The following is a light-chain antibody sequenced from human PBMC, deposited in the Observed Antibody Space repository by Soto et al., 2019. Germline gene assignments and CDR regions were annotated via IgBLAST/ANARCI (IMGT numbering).Light chain of an antibody. J-gene: IGKJ1*01. CDR2: GAS. V-gene: IGKV3-15*01. CDR3: KQYTYWPWT. CDR1: QSVNSN. Sequence: DKVMTQSPATLSVSQGERATLSCRASQSVNSNLAWYQQKSGQAPRLLIYGASTRATGIPVRFSGSGSGTEFTLTISILQSEDSAVYYCKQYTYWPWTLGQGTEV.